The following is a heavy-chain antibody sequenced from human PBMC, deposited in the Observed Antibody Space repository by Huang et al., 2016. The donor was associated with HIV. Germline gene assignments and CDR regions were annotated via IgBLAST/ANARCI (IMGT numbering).Heavy chain of an antibody. V-gene: IGHV1-69*13. CDR1: GGTFSSYA. CDR2: IIPIVGTA. J-gene: IGHJ4*02. D-gene: IGHD3-22*01. CDR3: ARARGYYDSSVSYYFDY. Sequence: QVQLVQSGAEVKKPGSSVKVSCKASGGTFSSYAISWVRQAPGQGLEWMRGIIPIVGTANYAQKFQGRVTITADESTSTAYMELSSLRSEDTAVYYCARARGYYDSSVSYYFDYWGQGTLVTVSS.